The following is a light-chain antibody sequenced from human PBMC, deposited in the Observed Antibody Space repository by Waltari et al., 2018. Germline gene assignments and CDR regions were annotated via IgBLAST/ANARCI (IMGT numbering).Light chain of an antibody. CDR1: SNDVGYFDL. CDR3: SSYACDNRLI. CDR2: QVT. J-gene: IGLJ2*01. V-gene: IGLV2-23*02. Sequence: QSALTQPASVSGSPGQSITISCTGTSNDVGYFDLVSWYQQHPGKAPKLLIYQVTKRPSEFSYCSSGSKSGSTASLTISWLQSEDEADYYCSSYACDNRLIFGGGTKVTVL.